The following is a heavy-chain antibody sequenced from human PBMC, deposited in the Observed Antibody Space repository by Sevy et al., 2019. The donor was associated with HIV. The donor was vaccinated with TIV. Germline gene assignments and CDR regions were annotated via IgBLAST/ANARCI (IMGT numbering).Heavy chain of an antibody. Sequence: GSLRLSCAASGFTFSSYSMNWVRQAPGKGLEWVSSISSSSSYIYYADSVKGRFTISRDNAKNSLYLQMNSLRAEDTAVYYCARDAGIAAAGTGAFDIWGQGTMVTVSS. V-gene: IGHV3-21*01. J-gene: IGHJ3*02. CDR1: GFTFSSYS. CDR3: ARDAGIAAAGTGAFDI. CDR2: ISSSSSYI. D-gene: IGHD6-13*01.